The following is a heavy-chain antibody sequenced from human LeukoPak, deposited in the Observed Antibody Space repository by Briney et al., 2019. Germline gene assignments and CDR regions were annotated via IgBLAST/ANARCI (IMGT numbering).Heavy chain of an antibody. Sequence: SETLSLTCTVSGGSISSYYWSWIRQPPGKGLEWIGYIYYSGSTNYNPSLKSRVTISVDTSKNQFSLKLSSVTAADTAVYYCARALTYSSSSVSAFDIWGQGTMVTVS. CDR2: IYYSGST. J-gene: IGHJ3*02. CDR3: ARALTYSSSSVSAFDI. D-gene: IGHD6-13*01. V-gene: IGHV4-59*08. CDR1: GGSISSYY.